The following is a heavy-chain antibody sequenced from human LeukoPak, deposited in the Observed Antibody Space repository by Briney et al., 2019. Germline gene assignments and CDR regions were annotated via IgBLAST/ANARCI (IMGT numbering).Heavy chain of an antibody. CDR3: ARTRGNAFDI. V-gene: IGHV3-74*01. J-gene: IGHJ3*02. Sequence: GGSLRLSCVGSGLTFSSDWMHWVRQAPGKGPVWVSRINTDGDSTVYADSVKGRFTISKDNAKNTLFLQMNSLRLEDTATYYCARTRGNAFDIWGQGTMVTVSS. D-gene: IGHD3-16*01. CDR1: GLTFSSDW. CDR2: INTDGDST.